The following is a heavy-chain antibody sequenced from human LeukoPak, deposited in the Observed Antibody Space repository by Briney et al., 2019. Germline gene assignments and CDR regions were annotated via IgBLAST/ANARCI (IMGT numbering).Heavy chain of an antibody. D-gene: IGHD3-3*01. J-gene: IGHJ4*02. CDR3: ARDNHYDFWSGYSNYFDY. CDR2: INPNSGGT. Sequence: ASVKVSCKASGYTFTGYYMHWVRQAPGQGLEWMGWINPNSGGTNYAQKFQGRVTMTRDTSISTAYMELSRLRSDDTAVYYCARDNHYDFWSGYSNYFDYWGQGTLVTVSS. CDR1: GYTFTGYY. V-gene: IGHV1-2*02.